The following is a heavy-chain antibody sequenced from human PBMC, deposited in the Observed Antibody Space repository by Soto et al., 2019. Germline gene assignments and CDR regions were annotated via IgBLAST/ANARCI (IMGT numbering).Heavy chain of an antibody. D-gene: IGHD1-1*01. CDR2: INIDGSTT. CDR1: GFTFSSHW. Sequence: EVQLVESGGGLVQPGGSLRISCAASGFTFSSHWMHWVRQAPGKGLVWVSRINIDGSTTSYADSVKGRFTISRDNAKNTLYLQMNSLRVEDTAVYYCTRDLTWNQADYWGQGTLVTVSA. CDR3: TRDLTWNQADY. J-gene: IGHJ4*02. V-gene: IGHV3-74*01.